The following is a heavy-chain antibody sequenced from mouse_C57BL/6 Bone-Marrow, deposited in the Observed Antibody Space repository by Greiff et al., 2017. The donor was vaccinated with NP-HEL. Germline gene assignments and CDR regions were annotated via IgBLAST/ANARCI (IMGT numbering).Heavy chain of an antibody. V-gene: IGHV1-78*01. Sequence: VQLQQSDAELVKPGASVKISCKVSGYTFTDHTIHWMKQRPEQGLEWIGYIYPRDGSTKYNEKFKGKATLTADKSSSTAYMQLNSLTSEDSAVYYCAREGDGYYGAMDYWGQGTSVTVSS. CDR1: GYTFTDHT. D-gene: IGHD2-3*01. CDR2: IYPRDGST. J-gene: IGHJ4*01. CDR3: AREGDGYYGAMDY.